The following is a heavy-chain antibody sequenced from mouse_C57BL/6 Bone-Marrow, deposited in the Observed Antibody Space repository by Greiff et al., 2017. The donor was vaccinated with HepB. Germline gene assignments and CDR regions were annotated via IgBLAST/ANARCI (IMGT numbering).Heavy chain of an antibody. Sequence: QVQLQQSGAELARPGASVKMSCKASGYTFTSYTMHWVKQRPGQGLEWIGYINPSSGYTKYNQKFKDKATLTADKSSSTAYMQRSSLTSEDSAVYYCARDYYGSSWGYYFDYWGQGTTLTVSS. CDR2: INPSSGYT. V-gene: IGHV1-4*01. CDR3: ARDYYGSSWGYYFDY. J-gene: IGHJ2*01. D-gene: IGHD1-1*01. CDR1: GYTFTSYT.